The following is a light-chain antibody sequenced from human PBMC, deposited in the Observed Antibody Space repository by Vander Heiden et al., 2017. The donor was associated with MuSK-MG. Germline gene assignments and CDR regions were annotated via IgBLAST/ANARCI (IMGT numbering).Light chain of an antibody. J-gene: IGKJ2*01. CDR2: DAS. CDR3: QHRSNWPRT. CDR1: QSVSSY. Sequence: EIVFTQSPATLSLSPGERATLSCRASQSVSSYLAWYQQKPGQAPRLLIYDASNRATGIPARFSGSGSGTDFTLTISSLEPEDFAVYYCQHRSNWPRTFGQGTKLDIK. V-gene: IGKV3-11*01.